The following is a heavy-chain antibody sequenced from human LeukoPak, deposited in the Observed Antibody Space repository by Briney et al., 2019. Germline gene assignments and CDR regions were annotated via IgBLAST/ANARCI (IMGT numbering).Heavy chain of an antibody. J-gene: IGHJ4*02. CDR2: INPNSGGT. CDR1: GYTFTGYN. V-gene: IGHV1-2*02. Sequence: ASVKVSCKASGYTFTGYNIHWVRQAPGQGLEWMGWINPNSGGTNYAQNFQGRVTMTRDTSISTAYMELSRLRSDDSAVYYCARVVYYYDSSGHGYWGQGTLVTVFS. D-gene: IGHD3-22*01. CDR3: ARVVYYYDSSGHGY.